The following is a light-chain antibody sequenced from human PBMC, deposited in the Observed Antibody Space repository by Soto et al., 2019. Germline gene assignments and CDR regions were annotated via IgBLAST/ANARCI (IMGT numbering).Light chain of an antibody. CDR1: SSDVGAYNY. J-gene: IGLJ1*01. Sequence: QSVLTQPPSASGSPGQSVTISCTGTSSDVGAYNYVSWYQQHPGKAPKPMIYEVSKRPSGVPDRFSGSKSGNTASLTVSGLQADDEADYYCSSYAGSNNYVFGTGTKV. V-gene: IGLV2-8*01. CDR3: SSYAGSNNYV. CDR2: EVS.